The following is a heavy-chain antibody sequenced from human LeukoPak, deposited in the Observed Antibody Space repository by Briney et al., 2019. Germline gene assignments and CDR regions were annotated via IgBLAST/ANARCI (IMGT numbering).Heavy chain of an antibody. D-gene: IGHD3-9*01. J-gene: IGHJ4*02. CDR1: GGSITSTNW. CDR3: ATSPADILPDY. CDR2: IYHSGTT. V-gene: IGHV4-4*02. Sequence: SETLSLTCAVSGGSITSTNWWSWVRQPPGKGLEWIGEIYHSGTTNYNPSLKGRVTISADKSKNQFSLKLSSVTAADTAVYYCATSPADILPDYWGQGTLVTVSS.